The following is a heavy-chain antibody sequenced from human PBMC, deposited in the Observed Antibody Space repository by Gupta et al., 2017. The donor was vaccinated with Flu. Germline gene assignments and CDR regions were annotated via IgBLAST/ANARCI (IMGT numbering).Heavy chain of an antibody. CDR3: AREGGVLTVTTWDY. V-gene: IGHV3-7*01. CDR2: IKQDGSEK. J-gene: IGHJ4*02. D-gene: IGHD4-4*01. Sequence: QAPGKGLGWVANIKQDGSEKYYVDSVKGRFTISRDNAKNSLYLQMNSLRAEDTAVYYCAREGGVLTVTTWDYWGQGTLVTVSS.